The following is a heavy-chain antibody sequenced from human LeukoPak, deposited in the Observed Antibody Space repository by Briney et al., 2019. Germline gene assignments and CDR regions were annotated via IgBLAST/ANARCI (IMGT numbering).Heavy chain of an antibody. CDR2: IKQDGNDK. Sequence: GGSLRLSCATSGSGFMGIWLTWFGKPPGRGLEWVATIKQDGNDKYYVDSVKGRFTISRDNAKKALYLQMDSLRAEDTAVYYCAADLEFNYIHPWGQGTLVTVSS. CDR3: AADLEFNYIHP. D-gene: IGHD3-10*01. J-gene: IGHJ5*02. V-gene: IGHV3-7*01. CDR1: GSGFMGIW.